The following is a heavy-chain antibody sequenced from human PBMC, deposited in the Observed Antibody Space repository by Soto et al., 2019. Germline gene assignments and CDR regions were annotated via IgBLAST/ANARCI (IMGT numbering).Heavy chain of an antibody. V-gene: IGHV3-21*01. CDR2: ISSSSSYI. D-gene: IGHD2-15*01. CDR1: GFTFSSYS. J-gene: IGHJ4*02. Sequence: PGGSLRLSCAASGFTFSSYSMNWVRQAPGKGLEWVSSISSSSSYIYYADSVKGRFTISRDNAKNSLYLQMNSLRAEDTAVYYCASEGYCSGGSCSPTFDYWGQGTLVTVSS. CDR3: ASEGYCSGGSCSPTFDY.